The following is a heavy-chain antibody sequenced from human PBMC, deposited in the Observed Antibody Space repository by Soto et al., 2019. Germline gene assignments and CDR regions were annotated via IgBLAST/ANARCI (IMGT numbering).Heavy chain of an antibody. V-gene: IGHV5-51*01. CDR2: IYPGDSYT. J-gene: IGHJ6*02. CDR1: GDSFTTYC. Sequence: PGESLKISWKGSGDSFTTYCIRWVRQMPGKGLEWLGIIYPGDSYTRYIPSFQGQVPISADKSISTAYLQWSSLKASDTAMYYCARRYTTFYGMDVWGQGSTVTVSS. CDR3: ARRYTTFYGMDV. D-gene: IGHD1-20*01.